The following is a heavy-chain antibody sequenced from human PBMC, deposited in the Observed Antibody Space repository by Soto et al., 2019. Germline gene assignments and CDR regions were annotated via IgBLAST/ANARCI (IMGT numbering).Heavy chain of an antibody. D-gene: IGHD5-12*01. CDR2: INHSGST. CDR3: ARGRTLPLSRGLDY. J-gene: IGHJ4*02. CDR1: CGSFSGYY. V-gene: IGHV4-34*01. Sequence: SETLSLTCAVYCGSFSGYYWSWIRHPPGKGLEWIGEINHSGSTNYNPSLKSRVTISVDTSKNQFSLKLSSVTAADTAVYYCARGRTLPLSRGLDYWGQGTLVTVSS.